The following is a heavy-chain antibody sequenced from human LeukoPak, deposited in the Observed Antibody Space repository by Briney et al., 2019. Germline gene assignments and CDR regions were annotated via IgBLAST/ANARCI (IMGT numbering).Heavy chain of an antibody. Sequence: PGGSLRLSCAASGFTFSSYGMHWVRQAPGKGLEWVAVISYDGSNEYYADSVKGRFTISRDNSKNTLYLQMNSLRAEDTAVYYCAKSPIKAVAGYVAYFDYWGQGTLVTVSS. CDR3: AKSPIKAVAGYVAYFDY. D-gene: IGHD6-19*01. CDR1: GFTFSSYG. V-gene: IGHV3-30*18. CDR2: ISYDGSNE. J-gene: IGHJ4*02.